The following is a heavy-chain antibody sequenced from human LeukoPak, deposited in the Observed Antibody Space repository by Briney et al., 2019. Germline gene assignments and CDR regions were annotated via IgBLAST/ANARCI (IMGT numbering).Heavy chain of an antibody. CDR1: GYSFSSYG. V-gene: IGHV3-33*01. CDR2: IWYDGSKK. Sequence: LAGGSLRLSCAASGYSFSSYGMQWVRQAPGKGLEWVAVIWYDGSKKYYADSVKGRFTISRDDSKNTLYLQMNSLRAEDTAIYYCATTSGYDHSGYYSRSAFDIWGQGTVVTVSS. D-gene: IGHD3-22*01. J-gene: IGHJ3*02. CDR3: ATTSGYDHSGYYSRSAFDI.